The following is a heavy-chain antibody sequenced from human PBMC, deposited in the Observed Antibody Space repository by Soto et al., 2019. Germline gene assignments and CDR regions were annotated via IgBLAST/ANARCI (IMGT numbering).Heavy chain of an antibody. Sequence: SQTLSLTCAISGDSVSSNSAAWSWIRQSPSRGLEWLGRTYYRSKWFNDYAVSVKSRITISPDTSKNQFSLQLNSVTPEDTAVYYCGRWAHEGGALDIWGQGTMVTVSS. V-gene: IGHV6-1*01. CDR3: GRWAHEGGALDI. J-gene: IGHJ3*02. D-gene: IGHD3-16*01. CDR2: TYYRSKWFN. CDR1: GDSVSSNSAA.